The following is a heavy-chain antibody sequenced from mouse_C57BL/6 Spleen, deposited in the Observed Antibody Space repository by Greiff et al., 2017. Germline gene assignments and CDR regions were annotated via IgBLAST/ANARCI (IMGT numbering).Heavy chain of an antibody. Sequence: QVQLQQSGAELVRPGTSVKMSCKASGYTFTNYWIGWAKQRPGHGLEWIGDIYPGGGYTNYNEKFKGKATLTADKSSSTAYMQVSSLTSEDSAIYYCARRSDYDYYAMDYWGQGTSVTVSS. CDR3: ARRSDYDYYAMDY. D-gene: IGHD2-4*01. V-gene: IGHV1-63*01. CDR2: IYPGGGYT. J-gene: IGHJ4*01. CDR1: GYTFTNYW.